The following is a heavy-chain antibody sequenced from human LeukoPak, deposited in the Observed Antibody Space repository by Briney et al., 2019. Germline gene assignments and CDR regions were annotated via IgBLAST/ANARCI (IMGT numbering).Heavy chain of an antibody. CDR3: ARWRAVTGFYFDS. CDR1: GGSISSGSYY. D-gene: IGHD6-19*01. J-gene: IGHJ4*02. V-gene: IGHV4-61*02. CDR2: IYTSGST. Sequence: SETLSLTCTVSGGSISSGSYYWSWIRQPAGKGLEWIGRIYTSGSTNYNLSLKSRVTISVDTSKNQFSLKLSSVTAADTAVYYCARWRAVTGFYFDSWGQGTLVTVSS.